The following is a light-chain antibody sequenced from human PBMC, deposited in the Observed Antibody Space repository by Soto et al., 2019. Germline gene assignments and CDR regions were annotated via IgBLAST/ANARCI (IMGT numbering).Light chain of an antibody. J-gene: IGKJ1*01. CDR2: KAS. V-gene: IGKV2-30*01. CDR3: MQRTHWPPT. Sequence: DVVMTQSPLSLPVTLGQPASISCRSSQSLVYSDGIAYLSWFQQRPGQSPRRLIYKASNRDSGVPGRFSGSWSGTDFTMQIDRVEAEDFGSYYCMQRTHWPPTFGRGTRVEIK. CDR1: QSLVYSDGIAY.